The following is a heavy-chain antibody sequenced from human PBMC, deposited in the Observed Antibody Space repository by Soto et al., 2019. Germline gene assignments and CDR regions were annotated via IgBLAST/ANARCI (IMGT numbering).Heavy chain of an antibody. J-gene: IGHJ6*03. V-gene: IGHV3-74*01. CDR1: GFSFSIYW. CDR3: ATGLSTRGYYMDA. CDR2: IITDGSST. D-gene: IGHD1-26*01. Sequence: GGSLRLSCAASGFSFSIYWMHWVRQAPGKGLVWVSRIITDGSSTSYADSVKGRFTISRDNAKNTPYLQMNSLRAEDTAVYYCATGLSTRGYYMDAWGKGTTVTVSS.